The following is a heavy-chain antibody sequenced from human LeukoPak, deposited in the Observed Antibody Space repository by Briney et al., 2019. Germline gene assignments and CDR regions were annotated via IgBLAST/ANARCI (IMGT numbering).Heavy chain of an antibody. J-gene: IGHJ3*02. D-gene: IGHD2-2*01. V-gene: IGHV3-7*04. Sequence: GGSLILSCAASGFTFSSFWMTWVRQAPGKGLEWVANIRDDGSEKYYVDSVGGRFTISRDNAKKSLFLQMNSLRAEDTAVYYCARDMRGNGFDIWGQGTMVTVSS. CDR3: ARDMRGNGFDI. CDR2: IRDDGSEK. CDR1: GFTFSSFW.